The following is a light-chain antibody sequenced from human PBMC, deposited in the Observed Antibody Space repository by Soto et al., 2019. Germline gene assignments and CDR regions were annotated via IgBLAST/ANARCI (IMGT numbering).Light chain of an antibody. CDR2: EVS. J-gene: IGLJ3*02. CDR3: SSYTSTSTRM. V-gene: IGLV2-14*01. CDR1: SSDVGGFSY. Sequence: QSALTQPASVSGSPGHSITISCTGTSSDVGGFSYVSWYQQHPGKAPKLIIYEVSNRPSGVSNRFSGSKSGNTASLTISGLRAEDEADYYCSSYTSTSTRMFGGGTKVTVL.